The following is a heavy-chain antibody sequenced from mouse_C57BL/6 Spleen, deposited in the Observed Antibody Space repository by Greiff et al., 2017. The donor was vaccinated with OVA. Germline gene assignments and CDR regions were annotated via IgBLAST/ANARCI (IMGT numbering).Heavy chain of an antibody. CDR1: GFTFSDYY. J-gene: IGHJ2*01. D-gene: IGHD1-1*01. Sequence: EVQVVESAGGLVQPGRSMKLSCTASGFTFSDYYMAWVRQVPEKGLEWVANINYDGSSTYYLDSLKSRFIISRDNAKNILYLQMSSLKSEDTATYYCARDSGLLRFDYWGQGTTLTVSS. CDR2: INYDGSST. V-gene: IGHV5-16*01. CDR3: ARDSGLLRFDY.